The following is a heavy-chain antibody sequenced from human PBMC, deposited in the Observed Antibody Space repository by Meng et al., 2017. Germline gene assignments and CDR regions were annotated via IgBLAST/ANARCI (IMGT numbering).Heavy chain of an antibody. V-gene: IGHV1-18*01. D-gene: IGHD1-26*01. CDR3: AGDPYSGSYCERVRAFDI. Sequence: ASVKVSCKASGYTFTSYGISWVRQAPGQGLEWMGWISAYNGNTNYAQKLQGRVTMTTDTSTSTAYMELRSLRSDDTAVYYCAGDPYSGSYCERVRAFDIWGQGTMVTVSS. CDR2: ISAYNGNT. CDR1: GYTFTSYG. J-gene: IGHJ3*02.